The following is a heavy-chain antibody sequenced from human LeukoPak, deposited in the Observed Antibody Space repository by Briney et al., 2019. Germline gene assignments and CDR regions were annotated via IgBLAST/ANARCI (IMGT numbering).Heavy chain of an antibody. CDR3: TAAAGPTGYYYYYYYMDV. D-gene: IGHD6-13*01. V-gene: IGHV3-15*01. CDR1: GLTFSNAW. Sequence: GGSLRLSCAASGLTFSNAWMSWVRQAPGKGLEWVGRIKSKTDGWTTDYAAPVKGRFTISRDDSKNTLYLQMNSLKTEDTAVHYCTAAAGPTGYYYYYYYMDVWGKGTTVTVSS. CDR2: IKSKTDGWTT. J-gene: IGHJ6*03.